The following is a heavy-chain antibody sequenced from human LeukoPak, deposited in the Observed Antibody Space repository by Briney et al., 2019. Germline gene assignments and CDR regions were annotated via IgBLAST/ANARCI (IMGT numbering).Heavy chain of an antibody. Sequence: SETLSLTCTVSGGSISSYYWSWIRQPPGKGLEWIGYIYYSGSTYYNPSLKSRVTISVDTSKNQFSLKLSSVTAAHTAVYYCASSPETGGRPVYYYYYMDVWGKGTTVTVSS. CDR2: IYYSGST. V-gene: IGHV4-59*01. D-gene: IGHD1-14*01. CDR1: GGSISSYY. CDR3: ASSPETGGRPVYYYYYMDV. J-gene: IGHJ6*03.